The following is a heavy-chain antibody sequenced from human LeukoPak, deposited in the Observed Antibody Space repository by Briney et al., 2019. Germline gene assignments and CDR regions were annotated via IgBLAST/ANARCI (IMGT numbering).Heavy chain of an antibody. CDR3: TRDPSGGYSYGLVWYAFDI. Sequence: GGSLRLSCAASGFTFSSYAMSWVRQAPGKGLEWVGFIRSKASGGTTQYAASVKGRFTISRDDSKSIAYLQMNSLKTEDTAVYYCTRDPSGGYSYGLVWYAFDIWGQGTMVTVSS. J-gene: IGHJ3*02. D-gene: IGHD5-18*01. CDR2: IRSKASGGTT. V-gene: IGHV3-49*04. CDR1: GFTFSSYA.